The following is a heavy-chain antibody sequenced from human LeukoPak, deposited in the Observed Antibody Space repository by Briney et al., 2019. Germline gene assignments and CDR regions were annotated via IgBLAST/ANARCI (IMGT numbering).Heavy chain of an antibody. Sequence: ASVKVSCKASGYTFTSYGISWVRQAPGQGLEWMGWISAYNGNTNYAQKLQGRVTMTTDTSTGTAYMELRSLRSDDTAVYYCARGPSGSYDEGYFDYWGQGTLVTVSS. J-gene: IGHJ4*02. V-gene: IGHV1-18*01. CDR3: ARGPSGSYDEGYFDY. CDR1: GYTFTSYG. D-gene: IGHD1-26*01. CDR2: ISAYNGNT.